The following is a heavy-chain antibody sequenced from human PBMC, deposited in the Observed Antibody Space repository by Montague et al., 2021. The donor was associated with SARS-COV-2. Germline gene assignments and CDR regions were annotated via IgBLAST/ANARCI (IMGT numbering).Heavy chain of an antibody. CDR2: VHYTGST. CDR3: ARAQNTCFIANCVNYFEV. D-gene: IGHD1-1*01. J-gene: IGHJ4*02. V-gene: IGHV4-59*01. CDR1: GDSISSYY. Sequence: SETLSLTCEVSGDSISSYYWSWIRQSPGKGLEWIGYVHYTGSTEYNPSLKTRVTLSLDTPRNHFSLKLRSVTAADTAVYYCARAQNTCFIANCVNYFEVWGLGDLVTVSS.